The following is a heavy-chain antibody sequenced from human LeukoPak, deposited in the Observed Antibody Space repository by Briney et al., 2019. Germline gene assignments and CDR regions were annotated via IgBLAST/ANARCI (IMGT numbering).Heavy chain of an antibody. Sequence: PGGSLRLSCAASGFTFSSYGMHRVRQAPGKGLEWVAVIWYDGSIKYYADPGKGRLTMSRDNSRNTLYLQMNSLRAEDTAVYYCARDGQWLGRGGYYYGMDVWGQGTTVTVA. CDR3: ARDGQWLGRGGYYYGMDV. J-gene: IGHJ6*01. CDR1: GFTFSSYG. CDR2: IWYDGSIK. D-gene: IGHD6-19*01. V-gene: IGHV3-33*01.